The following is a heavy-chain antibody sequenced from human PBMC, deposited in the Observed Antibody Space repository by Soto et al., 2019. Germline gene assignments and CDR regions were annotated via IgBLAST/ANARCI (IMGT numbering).Heavy chain of an antibody. V-gene: IGHV4-34*01. CDR2: INHNGST. CDR1: GGSFSGYY. CDR3: ASTSRAAPGTGLDS. Sequence: SETLSLTCSVSGGSFSGYYWSWIRQPPGKGLEWIGEINHNGSTNYNPSLKSRVTISVDTSKNQFSLTLTSLTAADSAAYYCASTSRAAPGTGLDSWGQGALVTV. J-gene: IGHJ4*02. D-gene: IGHD6-25*01.